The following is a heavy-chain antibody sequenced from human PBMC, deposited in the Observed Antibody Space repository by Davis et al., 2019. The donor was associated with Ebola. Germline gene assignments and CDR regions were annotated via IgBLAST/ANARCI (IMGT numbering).Heavy chain of an antibody. CDR1: GFTFSDYY. V-gene: IGHV3-11*01. CDR3: ARGERRYYDYNGMDV. CDR2: ISTYGTTI. D-gene: IGHD1-1*01. Sequence: PGGSLRPSCPASGFTFSDYYMSWTRQAPGKGLVWLSYISTYGTTIYYGDSVKGRFTISRDNAKNSPYLQMHSLRPEDTAVYYCARGERRYYDYNGMDVWGQGTTVTASS. J-gene: IGHJ6*02.